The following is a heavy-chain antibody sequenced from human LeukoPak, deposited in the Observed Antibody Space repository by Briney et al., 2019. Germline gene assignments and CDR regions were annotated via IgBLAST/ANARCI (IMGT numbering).Heavy chain of an antibody. Sequence: SETLSLTCAVYGGSFSGYYWSWIRQPPGKGLEWIGEINHSGSTNYNPSLKSRVTISVDTSKNQFSLKLSSVTAADTAVYYCAMSRDGYSSDYWGQGTLVTVSS. CDR3: AMSRDGYSSDY. CDR1: GGSFSGYY. CDR2: INHSGST. D-gene: IGHD5-24*01. V-gene: IGHV4-34*01. J-gene: IGHJ4*02.